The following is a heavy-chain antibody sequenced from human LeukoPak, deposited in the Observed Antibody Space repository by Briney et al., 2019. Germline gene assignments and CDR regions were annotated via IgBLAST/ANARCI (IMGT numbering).Heavy chain of an antibody. Sequence: ASVKVSCKASGYTFTGYYMHWVRQAPGQGLEWMGWINPNSGGTNYAQKFQGRVTMTRDTSISTAYMELSRLRSDDTAVYYCARDWFRSSSGYYYDWFYPWGQGTLVTVSS. CDR3: ARDWFRSSSGYYYDWFYP. CDR1: GYTFTGYY. V-gene: IGHV1-2*02. CDR2: INPNSGGT. J-gene: IGHJ5*02. D-gene: IGHD3-22*01.